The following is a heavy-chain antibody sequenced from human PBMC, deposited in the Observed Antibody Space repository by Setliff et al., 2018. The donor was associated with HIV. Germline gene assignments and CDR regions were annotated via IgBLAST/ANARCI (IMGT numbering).Heavy chain of an antibody. J-gene: IGHJ4*02. D-gene: IGHD3-16*02. CDR3: ARGGGYTGFDF. Sequence: ASVKVSCKTSGYTFTNYDVNWFRQATGQRLEWMGWMNPNSVNTGYAQKFQGRVTMTRNTSISTAYMELSSLRSEDTAVYYCARGGGYTGFDFWGQGTLVTVSS. V-gene: IGHV1-8*01. CDR2: MNPNSVNT. CDR1: GYTFTNYD.